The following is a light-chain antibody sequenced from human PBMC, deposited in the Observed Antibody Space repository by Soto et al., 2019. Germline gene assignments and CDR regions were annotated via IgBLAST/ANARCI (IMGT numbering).Light chain of an antibody. V-gene: IGKV4-1*01. J-gene: IGKJ5*01. CDR3: QQHHSTPLT. CDR2: WAS. Sequence: DIVMTQSPDSLAVSLGERATINCKSSQSVLYSSNNKNYLAWYQQKPGQPPKLLIYWASTRESGVPDRFSGSGSGPDFTLTISSLQAEDVAVYYCQQHHSTPLTFGQGTRLEIK. CDR1: QSVLYSSNNKNY.